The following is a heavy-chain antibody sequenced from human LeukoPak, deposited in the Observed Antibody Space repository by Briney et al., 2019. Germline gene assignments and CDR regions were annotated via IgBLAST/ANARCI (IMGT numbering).Heavy chain of an antibody. J-gene: IGHJ4*02. D-gene: IGHD2-2*01. V-gene: IGHV3-23*01. CDR3: AKGGSTAWTAVDY. CDR1: GFSFSNCA. Sequence: GGSLRPSCAASGFSFSNCAMTWVRQAPGKGLEWVSSISDSAGATYYADSVRGRFTISRDNSGSTLYLQMNSLRADDTAVYYCAKGGSTAWTAVDYWGQGTLVTVSS. CDR2: ISDSAGAT.